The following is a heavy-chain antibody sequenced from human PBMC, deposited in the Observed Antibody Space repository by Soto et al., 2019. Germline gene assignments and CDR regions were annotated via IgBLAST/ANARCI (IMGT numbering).Heavy chain of an antibody. J-gene: IGHJ4*02. Sequence: SETLSLTCTVSGGSISSYYWSWIRQPPGKGLEWIGHIYYSGSTNYNPSLKSRVTISVDTSKNQFSLKLSSVTAADTAVYYCARVRVLYYDFWSGYFPGMFDYWGQGTLVTVSS. D-gene: IGHD3-3*01. CDR3: ARVRVLYYDFWSGYFPGMFDY. CDR2: IYYSGST. CDR1: GGSISSYY. V-gene: IGHV4-59*01.